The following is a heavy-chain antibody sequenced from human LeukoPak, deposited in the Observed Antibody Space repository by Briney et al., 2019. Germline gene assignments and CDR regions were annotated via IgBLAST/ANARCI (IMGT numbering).Heavy chain of an antibody. V-gene: IGHV4-39*01. CDR2: MYYSGST. CDR3: ARPYLRGTVVNNWFDP. D-gene: IGHD4-23*01. Sequence: SETLSLTCTVSGGSISSSSYYWGWIRQPPGKGLEWIGSMYYSGSTYYNPSLKSRVTISVDTSKNQFSLKLSSVTAADTAVYYCARPYLRGTVVNNWFDPWGQGTLVTVSS. J-gene: IGHJ5*02. CDR1: GGSISSSSYY.